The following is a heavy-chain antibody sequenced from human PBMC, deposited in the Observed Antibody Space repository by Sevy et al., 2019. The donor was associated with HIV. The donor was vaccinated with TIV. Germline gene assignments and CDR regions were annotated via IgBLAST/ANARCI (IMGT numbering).Heavy chain of an antibody. CDR3: VRDDRDGYFEY. CDR1: GYTFTGYY. CDR2: INPDSGGP. Sequence: ASVKVSCKASGYTFTGYYMHWMRQAPGQGLEWMGWINPDSGGPTYAPKFQGRVTLTRVTSISTAYMDLSRLKSDDTAEYYCVRDDRDGYFEYWGQGTLVTVSS. J-gene: IGHJ4*02. V-gene: IGHV1-2*02.